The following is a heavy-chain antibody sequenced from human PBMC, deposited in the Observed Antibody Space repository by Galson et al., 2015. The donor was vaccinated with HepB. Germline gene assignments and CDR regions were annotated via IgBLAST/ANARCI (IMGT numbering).Heavy chain of an antibody. CDR1: GFTFSSYA. Sequence: SLRLSCAASGFTFSSYAMSWVRQAPGKGLEWSTLIWGGGDGALYAASVRGRFTISRDNSKNTVYLQVNGLRAEDTAVYYCAKLRGMAHSNYEFDYWGQGTLVTVSS. D-gene: IGHD4-11*01. CDR2: IWGGGDGA. V-gene: IGHV3-23*01. CDR3: AKLRGMAHSNYEFDY. J-gene: IGHJ4*02.